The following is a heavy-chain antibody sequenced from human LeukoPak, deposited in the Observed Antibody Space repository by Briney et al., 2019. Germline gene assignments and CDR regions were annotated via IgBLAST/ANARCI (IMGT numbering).Heavy chain of an antibody. V-gene: IGHV3-23*01. CDR2: ISRSGVAT. CDR1: GFTFTSFA. Sequence: GGSLRLSCAASGFTFTSFAMSWVRQAPGKGLEWVSTISRSGVATYYADSVKGRFTISRDNSKNTVYLQMSSLRAEDTAMYYCAKHSHDGSAPYYEVQLDYWGQGTLVTVSS. J-gene: IGHJ4*02. CDR3: AKHSHDGSAPYYEVQLDY. D-gene: IGHD3-22*01.